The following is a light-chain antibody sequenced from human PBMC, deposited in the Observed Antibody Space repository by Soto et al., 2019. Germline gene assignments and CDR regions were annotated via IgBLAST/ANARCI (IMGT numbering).Light chain of an antibody. CDR1: QSISSW. J-gene: IGKJ1*01. V-gene: IGKV1-5*03. CDR3: QQYNSS. CDR2: KAS. Sequence: DIQMTQSPSTLSASVGDRVTITCRASQSISSWLAWYRQKPGKAPKLLIYKASSLESGVPSRLSGSGFGTEFTLTNSSLQPDDFATYYCQQYNSSFGQGTKVEIK.